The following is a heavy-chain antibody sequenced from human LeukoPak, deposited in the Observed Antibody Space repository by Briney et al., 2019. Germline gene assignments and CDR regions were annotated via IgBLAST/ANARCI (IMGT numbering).Heavy chain of an antibody. D-gene: IGHD3-22*01. CDR1: GFTFSSYS. Sequence: GGSLRLSCAASGFTFSSYSMNWVRQAPGKGLEWVSSISSSSSYIYYADSVKGRFTISRDNAKNSLYLHMNSLRAEDTAVYYCARDLNYYDSSGHHYYYGMDVWGQGTTVTVSS. CDR3: ARDLNYYDSSGHHYYYGMDV. V-gene: IGHV3-21*01. J-gene: IGHJ6*02. CDR2: ISSSSSYI.